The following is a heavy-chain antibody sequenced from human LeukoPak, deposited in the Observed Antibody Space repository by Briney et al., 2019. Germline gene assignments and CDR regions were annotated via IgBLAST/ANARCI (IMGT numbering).Heavy chain of an antibody. Sequence: SETLSLTCTISGGSISSYYWGWIRQPPGKGLEWIGSMFHSGTTYYNPSLKSRVTISVDTSKNQFSLKLKSITAADTAVYYCARANYYDNSGYSRGAFDIWGQGTMVTVSS. CDR2: MFHSGTT. CDR3: ARANYYDNSGYSRGAFDI. V-gene: IGHV4-39*07. CDR1: GGSISSYY. D-gene: IGHD3-22*01. J-gene: IGHJ3*02.